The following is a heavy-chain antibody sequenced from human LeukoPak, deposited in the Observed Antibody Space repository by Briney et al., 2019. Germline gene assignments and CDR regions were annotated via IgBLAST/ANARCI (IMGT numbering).Heavy chain of an antibody. V-gene: IGHV7-4-1*02. J-gene: IGHJ4*02. D-gene: IGHD1-14*01. Sequence: ASVTVSCTASGYTFTIYPINWVRQAPGQGLEWMGWVNTNTGNPTFAQGFTGRFVFSLDTSVSTAYLQISSLKPEDTAVYYCARRPRGEPFDYWGQGTLVTVSS. CDR1: GYTFTIYP. CDR3: ARRPRGEPFDY. CDR2: VNTNTGNP.